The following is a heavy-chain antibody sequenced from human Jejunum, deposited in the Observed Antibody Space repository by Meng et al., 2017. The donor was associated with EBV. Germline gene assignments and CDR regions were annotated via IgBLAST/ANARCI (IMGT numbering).Heavy chain of an antibody. CDR2: VISIFATD. Sequence: GQLAHAEVEVRRPGVSVTSGSKAYGCSFSNYSFSTERQSPWQGLESRRGVISIFATDNYAHKIQGRVMMTRDKSTREAYMELISLRFEYMAVYYCAMSFGGVVADYFDYWGQGTLVTVSS. J-gene: IGHJ4*02. V-gene: IGHV1-69*06. D-gene: IGHD3-16*02. CDR3: AMSFGGVVADYFDY. CDR1: GCSFSNYS.